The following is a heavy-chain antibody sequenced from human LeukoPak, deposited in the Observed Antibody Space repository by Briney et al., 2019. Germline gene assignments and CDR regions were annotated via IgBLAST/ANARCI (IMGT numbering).Heavy chain of an antibody. CDR1: GFTFSSYS. CDR3: ARRKWGVSHVLDY. V-gene: IGHV3-21*01. J-gene: IGHJ4*02. Sequence: GGSLRLSCAASGFTFSSYSMNWVRQAPGKGLEWVSSISSSSSYIYYADSVKGRFTISRDNAKNSLYLQMNSLRAEDTAVYYCARRKWGVSHVLDYWGQGTLVTVSS. CDR2: ISSSSSYI. D-gene: IGHD2-8*01.